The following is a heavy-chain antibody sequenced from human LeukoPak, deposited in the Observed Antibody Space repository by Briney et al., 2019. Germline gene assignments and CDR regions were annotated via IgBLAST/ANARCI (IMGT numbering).Heavy chain of an antibody. V-gene: IGHV4-59*01. Sequence: SETLSLTCTVSGGSIRTYYWSWIRQPPGKGLEWIGYIYYSGSTNYNPSPKSRVTISLDTSKNQLSLKLTSVTAADTAVYYCARQNDFWSGYSASNYYDYWGQGTLVTVSS. CDR2: IYYSGST. D-gene: IGHD3-3*01. CDR1: GGSIRTYY. CDR3: ARQNDFWSGYSASNYYDY. J-gene: IGHJ4*02.